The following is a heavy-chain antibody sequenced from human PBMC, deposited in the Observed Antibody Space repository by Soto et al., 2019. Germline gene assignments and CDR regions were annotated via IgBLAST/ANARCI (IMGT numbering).Heavy chain of an antibody. Sequence: SETLSLTCAVYGGSLIGYYWSWIRQPPGKGLEWIGEINHSGSTNYNPSLKSRVTISVDTSKNQFSLKLSSVTAADTAVYYCARGKNYYDMPYGMDVWGQGTTVTVSS. CDR2: INHSGST. D-gene: IGHD3-3*01. V-gene: IGHV4-34*01. J-gene: IGHJ6*02. CDR3: ARGKNYYDMPYGMDV. CDR1: GGSLIGYY.